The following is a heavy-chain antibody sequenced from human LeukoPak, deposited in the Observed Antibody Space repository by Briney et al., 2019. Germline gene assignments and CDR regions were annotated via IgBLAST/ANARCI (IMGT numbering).Heavy chain of an antibody. CDR3: TLYNY. D-gene: IGHD2-2*02. Sequence: ASVKVSCKASGYTFTSYGISWVRQAPGQGLEWMGWINPGNGITKYSQEFQDRVTITRDTSASTVYMELSSLTSEDMAIYYCTLYNYWGQGTLVTVSS. V-gene: IGHV1-18*03. CDR2: INPGNGIT. J-gene: IGHJ4*02. CDR1: GYTFTSYG.